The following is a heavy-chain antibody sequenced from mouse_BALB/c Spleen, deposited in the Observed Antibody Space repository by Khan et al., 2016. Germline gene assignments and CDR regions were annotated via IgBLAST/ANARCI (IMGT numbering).Heavy chain of an antibody. CDR3: ARLYYYGCVDY. Sequence: EVKLLESGGGLVQPGGSLKLSCAASGFDFSRYWMSWVRQAPGKGLEWIGEINPDSSTINYTPYLKDNFIISRDNAKNTLYLQMSKVRSEDTALYYCARLYYYGCVDYWGQGTTLTVSS. CDR1: GFDFSRYW. J-gene: IGHJ2*01. D-gene: IGHD1-1*01. V-gene: IGHV4-1*02. CDR2: INPDSSTI.